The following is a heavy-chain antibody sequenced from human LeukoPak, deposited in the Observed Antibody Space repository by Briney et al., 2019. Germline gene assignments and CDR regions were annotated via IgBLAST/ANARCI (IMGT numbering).Heavy chain of an antibody. CDR2: IYPGDSDT. Sequence: GESLKISCKGSGYSFSNSWIGWVRQMPGKGLEWMGIIYPGDSDTRYSPSFQGQVTMSADKSISTAYLRWSSLKASDTAMYYCARRLDYYMDVWGKGTSVTVSS. J-gene: IGHJ6*03. CDR1: GYSFSNSW. CDR3: ARRLDYYMDV. V-gene: IGHV5-51*01.